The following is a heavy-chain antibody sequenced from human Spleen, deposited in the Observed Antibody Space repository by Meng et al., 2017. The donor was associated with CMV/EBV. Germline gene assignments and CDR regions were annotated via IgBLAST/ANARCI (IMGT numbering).Heavy chain of an antibody. Sequence: GGSLRLSCAASGFSVSANYMSWIRQAPGKGLEWVASFYRGGSTYYGDSVKGRFTIARDDSKNTVWLQMKSLRDDDTAIYYCARATGVNAVEDAFDIWGQGTVVTVSS. D-gene: IGHD1-14*01. CDR2: FYRGGST. CDR1: GFSVSANY. V-gene: IGHV3-53*01. J-gene: IGHJ3*02. CDR3: ARATGVNAVEDAFDI.